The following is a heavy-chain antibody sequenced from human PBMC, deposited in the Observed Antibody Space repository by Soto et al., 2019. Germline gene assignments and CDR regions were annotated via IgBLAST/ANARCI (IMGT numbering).Heavy chain of an antibody. CDR3: ARSDFRSGKFDY. J-gene: IGHJ4*02. D-gene: IGHD3-3*01. Sequence: PGESLKISCKASGYSISHYWIAWVRHTPGKGLEWMGVIYPGDSDTRYSPSFQGQVTISADTSMYTPYLQWNSLKASDTALYFCARSDFRSGKFDYWGRGTLVTVSS. CDR2: IYPGDSDT. CDR1: GYSISHYW. V-gene: IGHV5-51*01.